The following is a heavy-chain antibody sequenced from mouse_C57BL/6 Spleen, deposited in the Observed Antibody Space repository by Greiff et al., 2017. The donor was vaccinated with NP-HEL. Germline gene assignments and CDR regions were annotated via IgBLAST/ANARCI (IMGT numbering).Heavy chain of an antibody. V-gene: IGHV3-6*01. CDR2: ISYDGSN. CDR1: GYSITSGYY. J-gene: IGHJ1*03. CDR3: ARGGNPRYFDV. Sequence: EVKLLESGPGLVKPSQSLSPTCSVTGYSITSGYYWNWIRQFPGNKLEWMGYISYDGSNNYNPSLKNRISITRDTSKNQFFLKLNSVTTEDTATYYCARGGNPRYFDVWGTGTTVTVSS. D-gene: IGHD2-1*01.